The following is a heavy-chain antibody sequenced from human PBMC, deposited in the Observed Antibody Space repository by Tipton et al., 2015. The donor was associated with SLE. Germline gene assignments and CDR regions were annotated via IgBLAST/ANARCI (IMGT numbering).Heavy chain of an antibody. D-gene: IGHD3-16*01. CDR3: ARGGYYDYAPPDF. V-gene: IGHV1-18*01. J-gene: IGHJ4*02. CDR1: GYTFTTYG. Sequence: QLVQSGAEVKKPGASVKVSCKASGYTFTTYGVSWVRQAPGQGLEWMGWTSTFNGNTDYAQKFQGRLTMTTDTPTSAAYMELRSLRSDDTGVYYCARGGYYDYAPPDFWGQGTLVTVSS. CDR2: TSTFNGNT.